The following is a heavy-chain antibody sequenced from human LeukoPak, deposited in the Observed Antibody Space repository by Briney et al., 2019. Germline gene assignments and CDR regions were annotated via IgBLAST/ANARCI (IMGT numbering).Heavy chain of an antibody. V-gene: IGHV1-69*13. J-gene: IGHJ5*02. CDR1: GGAFSSYA. Sequence: SVKVSFKASGGAFSSYAISWIRQAPGPGLEWKGGIIPIFGTANYAQKFQGSVTVTADESTCPAYMGLSSLGSEDTAVYYWGRAGMVGTRGRWFDPWGQGTLVTVSS. CDR2: IIPIFGTA. CDR3: GRAGMVGTRGRWFDP. D-gene: IGHD1-26*01.